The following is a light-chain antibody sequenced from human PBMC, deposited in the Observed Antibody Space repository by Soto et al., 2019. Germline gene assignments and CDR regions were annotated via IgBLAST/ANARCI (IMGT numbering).Light chain of an antibody. V-gene: IGKV2-28*01. CDR3: MQALQITWT. CDR1: QSLLHSNGYNY. J-gene: IGKJ1*01. CDR2: LGS. Sequence: DIVMTQSPLSLPVTPGEPASISCRSSQSLLHSNGYNYLDWYLQKPGQSPQLLIYLGSNRASGVPDRFSGSGSGTDFTLKISRVEAGDVGVYYCMQALQITWTFGQGTKVEIK.